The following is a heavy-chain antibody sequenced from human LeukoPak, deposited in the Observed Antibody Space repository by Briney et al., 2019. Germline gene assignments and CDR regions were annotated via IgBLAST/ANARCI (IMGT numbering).Heavy chain of an antibody. CDR1: GGTFSSYA. V-gene: IGHV1-69*13. CDR3: ARLPDYGDSPVDY. J-gene: IGHJ4*02. CDR2: IIPIFGTA. Sequence: SVTVSCKASGGTFSSYAISWVRQAPGQGLEWMGGIIPIFGTANYAQKFQGRVTITADESTSTAYMELSSLRSEDTAVYYCARLPDYGDSPVDYWGQGTLVTVSS. D-gene: IGHD4-17*01.